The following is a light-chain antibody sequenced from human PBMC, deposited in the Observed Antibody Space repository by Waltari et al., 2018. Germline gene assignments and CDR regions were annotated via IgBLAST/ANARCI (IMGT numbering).Light chain of an antibody. J-gene: IGKJ1*01. CDR2: RAS. Sequence: EIVLTQSPGTASLSPGARVTLSCRASQTVGSSSLAWYQQKPGQAPRLVIYRASRRATGVPDRFSGSGSGTEFSLTISRLEPEDFAVYYCQQHGTLPATFGQGTKVEIK. CDR3: QQHGTLPAT. CDR1: QTVGSSS. V-gene: IGKV3-20*01.